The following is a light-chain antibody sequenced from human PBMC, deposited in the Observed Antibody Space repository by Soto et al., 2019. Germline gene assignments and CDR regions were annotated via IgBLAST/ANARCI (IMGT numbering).Light chain of an antibody. Sequence: QSVLTQPPSASGTPGQRVSFSCSGSTSNIGSNTVNWYQQLPGTAPKILIYSNSQRPSGVPERFSGYKSGTSASLAIGGLQSEDEAGYYCSTWDDSLNGWVFGGGTKLTVL. CDR3: STWDDSLNGWV. CDR1: TSNIGSNT. V-gene: IGLV1-44*01. CDR2: SNS. J-gene: IGLJ3*02.